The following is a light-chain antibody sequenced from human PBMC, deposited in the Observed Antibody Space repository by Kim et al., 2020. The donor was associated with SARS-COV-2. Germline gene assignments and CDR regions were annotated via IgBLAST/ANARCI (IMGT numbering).Light chain of an antibody. CDR3: QQRGT. CDR1: QSVSSY. V-gene: IGKV3-11*01. J-gene: IGKJ2*01. Sequence: PATLSLSPGERATLSCRASQSVSSYVAWYQQKPGQAPRLLIYDASNRATGIPARFSGSGSGTDFTLTISSLEPEDFAVYYCQQRGTFGQGTKLEI. CDR2: DAS.